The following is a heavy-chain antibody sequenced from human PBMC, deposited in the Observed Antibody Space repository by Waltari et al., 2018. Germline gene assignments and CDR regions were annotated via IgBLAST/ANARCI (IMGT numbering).Heavy chain of an antibody. D-gene: IGHD4-17*01. J-gene: IGHJ4*02. CDR2: ISWDGGST. Sequence: EVQLVESGGVVVQPGGSLRLSCAASGFTFDDYTMHWVRQAPGKGLEWVSLISWDGGSTNYSDSVKGRFTITRNNNKNSLYLQMNSLRTEDTALYYCSTVTSDSDYWGQGTLFTVSS. V-gene: IGHV3-43*01. CDR1: GFTFDDYT. CDR3: STVTSDSDY.